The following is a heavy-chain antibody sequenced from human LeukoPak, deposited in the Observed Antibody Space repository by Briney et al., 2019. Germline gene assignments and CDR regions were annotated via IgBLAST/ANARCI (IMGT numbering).Heavy chain of an antibody. D-gene: IGHD6-19*01. CDR2: IIPIFGTA. V-gene: IGHV1-69*13. Sequence: ASVKVSCKASGGTFSSYAISWVRQAPGQGLEWMGGIIPIFGTANYAQKFQGRVTITADESTSTAYMELSSLRSDDTAVYYCARDRKQWLVQPEYFQHWGQGTLVTVSS. CDR3: ARDRKQWLVQPEYFQH. CDR1: GGTFSSYA. J-gene: IGHJ1*01.